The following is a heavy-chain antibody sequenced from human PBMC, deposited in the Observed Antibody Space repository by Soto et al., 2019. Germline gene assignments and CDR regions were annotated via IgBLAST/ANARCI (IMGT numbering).Heavy chain of an antibody. J-gene: IGHJ6*02. Sequence: GGSLRLSCAAPGFTFSSYGMHWVRQAPGKGLEWVAVISYDGSNKYYADSVKGRFTISRDNSKNTLYLQMNSLRAEDTAVYYCAKVRRIAAAGTDIYYYYGMDVWGQGTTVTVSS. CDR3: AKVRRIAAAGTDIYYYYGMDV. D-gene: IGHD6-13*01. V-gene: IGHV3-30*18. CDR1: GFTFSSYG. CDR2: ISYDGSNK.